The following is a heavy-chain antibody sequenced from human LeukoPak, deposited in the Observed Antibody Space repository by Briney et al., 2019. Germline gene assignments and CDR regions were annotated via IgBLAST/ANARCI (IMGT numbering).Heavy chain of an antibody. CDR3: ARRIVGASFDY. CDR1: GYSISSGYY. V-gene: IGHV4-38-2*01. D-gene: IGHD1-26*01. CDR2: IYHSGNT. J-gene: IGHJ4*02. Sequence: SETLSLACAASGYSISSGYYWGWIRQPPGKGLEWIVNIYHSGNTYYNPSLKSRVTISVDTSKNQFYLQLNSVTAADTALYYCARRIVGASFDYGGQGTLVTVSS.